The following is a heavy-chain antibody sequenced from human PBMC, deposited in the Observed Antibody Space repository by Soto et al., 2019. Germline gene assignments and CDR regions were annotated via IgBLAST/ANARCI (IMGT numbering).Heavy chain of an antibody. CDR2: INPKSGAT. Sequence: GASVKVSCEASGYRFTGSGLHWVRQAPSPGLQWMGWINPKSGATDYTQKFQSRVTMNREMSPTTACPEPSGLRSEVMAAARAGYSCANSIYGRDEYFQYGLDVWGQGTTVTVSS. CDR3: GYSCANSIYGRDEYFQYGLDV. D-gene: IGHD4-17*01. CDR1: GYRFTGSG. J-gene: IGHJ6*02. V-gene: IGHV1-2*02.